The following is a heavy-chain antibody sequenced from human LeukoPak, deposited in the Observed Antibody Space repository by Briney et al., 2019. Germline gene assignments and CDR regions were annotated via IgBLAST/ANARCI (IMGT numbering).Heavy chain of an antibody. V-gene: IGHV3-64D*09. CDR2: ITSTGGTT. CDR3: VKRSCSGGTCPLDY. J-gene: IGHJ4*02. D-gene: IGHD2-15*01. Sequence: GGSLRLSCSASGFTFSSCALSWVRQAPGKGLEYVSGITSTGGTTYYADSVKGRFTISRDNSENTLYLQMSSLRPEDTALYYCVKRSCSGGTCPLDYWGQGTLVSVSS. CDR1: GFTFSSCA.